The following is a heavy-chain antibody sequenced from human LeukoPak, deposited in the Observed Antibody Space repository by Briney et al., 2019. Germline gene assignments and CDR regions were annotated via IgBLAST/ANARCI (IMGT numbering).Heavy chain of an antibody. V-gene: IGHV3-21*01. CDR2: ISSSSYI. D-gene: IGHD5-12*01. Sequence: GGSLRLSCAASGFTFSSYSMNWVRQAPGEGLEWVSSISSSSYIYYADSVKGRFTISRDNAKNSLYLQMNSLRAEDTAVYYCARVYSGYGNFDYWGQGTLVTVSS. J-gene: IGHJ4*02. CDR1: GFTFSSYS. CDR3: ARVYSGYGNFDY.